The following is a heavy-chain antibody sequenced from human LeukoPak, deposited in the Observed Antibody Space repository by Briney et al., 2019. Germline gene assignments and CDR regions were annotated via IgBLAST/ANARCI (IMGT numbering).Heavy chain of an antibody. CDR3: AKDLNRGLPDY. J-gene: IGHJ4*02. CDR1: GFTFSSYG. V-gene: IGHV3-30*18. D-gene: IGHD2-21*01. Sequence: GGSLRLSCAASGFTFSSYGMHWVRQAPGKGLEWVAVVSYDGSKYYADSVKGRFTISRDNSKDTLYLQMSSLRAEDTAVYYCAKDLNRGLPDYWGQGTLVTVSS. CDR2: VSYDGSK.